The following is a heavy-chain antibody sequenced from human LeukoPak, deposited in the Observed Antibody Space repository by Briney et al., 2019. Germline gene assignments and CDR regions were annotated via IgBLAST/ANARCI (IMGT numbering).Heavy chain of an antibody. CDR1: GYSFTSYW. CDR2: IYPGDSDT. V-gene: IGHV5-51*01. D-gene: IGHD1-26*01. CDR3: ARHPIVGATPHWFDP. Sequence: GESLKISCKGSGYSFTSYWIGWVRQMPGKGLEWMGIIYPGDSDTRYSPSLQGQVTISADKSISTAYLQWSSLKASDTAMYYCARHPIVGATPHWFDPWGQGTLVTVSS. J-gene: IGHJ5*02.